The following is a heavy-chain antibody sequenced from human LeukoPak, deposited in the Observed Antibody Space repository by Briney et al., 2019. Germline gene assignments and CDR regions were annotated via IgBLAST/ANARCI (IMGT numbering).Heavy chain of an antibody. Sequence: GGSLRLSCAASGSPFNSQTMSWVRQAPGKGLEWVAKMKEDGSDVKYVDSVRGRFTISRDNAKDSLFLEMNSLRDDDTAVYYCVRGGAVAGRFEAWGQGTQVTVSS. V-gene: IGHV3-7*01. J-gene: IGHJ5*02. CDR2: MKEDGSDV. CDR1: GSPFNSQT. D-gene: IGHD6-19*01. CDR3: VRGGAVAGRFEA.